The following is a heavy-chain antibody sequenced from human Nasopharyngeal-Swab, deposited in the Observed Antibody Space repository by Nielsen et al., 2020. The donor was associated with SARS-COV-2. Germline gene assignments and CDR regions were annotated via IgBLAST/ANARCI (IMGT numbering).Heavy chain of an antibody. CDR1: GFTFSSYG. V-gene: IGHV3-30*18. J-gene: IGHJ6*03. D-gene: IGHD5-18*01. CDR3: AKDYSYGYSDYYYYYMDV. CDR2: ISYDGSNK. Sequence: LSLTCAASGFTFSSYGMHWVRQAPGKGPEWVAVISYDGSNKYYADSVKGRFTISRDNSKNTLYLQMNSLRAEDTAVYYCAKDYSYGYSDYYYYYMDVWGKGTTVTVSS.